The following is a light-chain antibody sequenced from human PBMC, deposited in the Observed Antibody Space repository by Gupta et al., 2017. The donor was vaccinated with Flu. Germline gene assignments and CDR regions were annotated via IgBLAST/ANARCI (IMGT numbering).Light chain of an antibody. V-gene: IGKV3-15*01. Sequence: EIVLTQSPATLSASPGERASLSCRASQSISNHLAWYQQKPGQAPRLLIYGASTRATGIPARFSGRRSGTEFTLTISSLQSEDFAVYYCQHYDDWPPWTFGQGTRVEIK. J-gene: IGKJ1*01. CDR1: QSISNH. CDR2: GAS. CDR3: QHYDDWPPWT.